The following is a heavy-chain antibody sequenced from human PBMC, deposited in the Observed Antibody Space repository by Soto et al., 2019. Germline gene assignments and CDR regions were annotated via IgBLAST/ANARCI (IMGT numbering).Heavy chain of an antibody. D-gene: IGHD1-26*01. V-gene: IGHV3-30-3*01. CDR1: GFTFSSHA. Sequence: QVQLVESGGGVVQPGRSLRLSCSVSGFTFSSHAMHWVRQAPGKGLEWVALISADGSNKYYAESVQGRFTTSRDNSKDTMYLQMNSLRVEDTAVYYCARDDEGGSDCDLGYWGQGALVTVSS. J-gene: IGHJ4*02. CDR2: ISADGSNK. CDR3: ARDDEGGSDCDLGY.